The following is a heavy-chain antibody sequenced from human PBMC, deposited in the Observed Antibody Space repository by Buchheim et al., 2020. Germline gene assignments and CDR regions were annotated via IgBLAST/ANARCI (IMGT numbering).Heavy chain of an antibody. D-gene: IGHD5-18*01. CDR3: ASDLDTAVRSWDY. J-gene: IGHJ4*02. CDR1: GFTFSSYA. CDR2: ISYDGSNK. Sequence: QVQLVESGGGVVQPGRSLRLSCAASGFTFSSYAMHWVRQAPGKGLEWVAVISYDGSNKYYADSVKGRFTISRDNYKNTLHLQMNSLRAEDTAVYYCASDLDTAVRSWDYWGQGTL. V-gene: IGHV3-30-3*01.